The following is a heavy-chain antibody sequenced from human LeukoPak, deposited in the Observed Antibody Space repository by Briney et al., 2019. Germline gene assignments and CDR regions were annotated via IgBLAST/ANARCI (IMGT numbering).Heavy chain of an antibody. D-gene: IGHD3-10*01. CDR2: IYYSGST. CDR3: AGQGSYGSGSYFDY. CDR1: GGSLSSYY. V-gene: IGHV4-39*01. J-gene: IGHJ4*02. Sequence: PSETLSLTCTVSGGSLSSYYWSWIRQPPGKGREWIGSIYYSGSTYYNPSLKSRVTISVDTSKNQFSLKLSSVTAADTAVYYCAGQGSYGSGSYFDYWGQGTLVTVSS.